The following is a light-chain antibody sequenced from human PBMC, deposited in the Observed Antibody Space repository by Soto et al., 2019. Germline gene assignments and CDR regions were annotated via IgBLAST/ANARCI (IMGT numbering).Light chain of an antibody. CDR1: QSFTGTY. Sequence: IVLTQSPGTLSLSPGERATLSCRASQSFTGTYLAWYQQRPGQAPRLLIYDMSSRATGIPDRFSGSGSGADFTLTISRLEPEDFAVYYCQQYGSSPQTFGQGTRLEIK. V-gene: IGKV3-20*01. CDR2: DMS. J-gene: IGKJ5*01. CDR3: QQYGSSPQT.